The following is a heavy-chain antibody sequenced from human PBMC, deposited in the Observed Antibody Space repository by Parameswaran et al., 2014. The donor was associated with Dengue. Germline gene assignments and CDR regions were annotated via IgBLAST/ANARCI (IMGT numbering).Heavy chain of an antibody. J-gene: IGHJ4*02. V-gene: IGHV4-34*01. D-gene: IGHD5-12*01. Sequence: VRQMPGKGLEWIGEINHSGSTNYNPSLKSRVTISVDTSKNQFSLKLSSVTAADTAVYYCARGRYSGYDSFPPTDYWGQGTLVTVSS. CDR2: INHSGST. CDR3: ARGRYSGYDSFPPTDY.